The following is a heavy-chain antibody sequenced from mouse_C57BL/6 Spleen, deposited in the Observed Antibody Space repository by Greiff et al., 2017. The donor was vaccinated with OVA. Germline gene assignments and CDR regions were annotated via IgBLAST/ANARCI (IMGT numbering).Heavy chain of an antibody. Sequence: SGPELVKPGASVKISCKASGYAFSSSWMNWVKQRPGKGLEWIGRIYPGDGDTNYNGKFKGKATLTADKSSSTAYMQLSSLTSEDSAVYFCAKDYGSSDAMDYWGQGTSGTVSS. CDR3: AKDYGSSDAMDY. J-gene: IGHJ4*01. V-gene: IGHV1-82*01. CDR1: GYAFSSSW. D-gene: IGHD1-1*01. CDR2: IYPGDGDT.